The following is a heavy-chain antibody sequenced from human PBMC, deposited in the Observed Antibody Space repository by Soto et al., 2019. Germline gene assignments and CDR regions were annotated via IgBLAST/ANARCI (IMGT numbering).Heavy chain of an antibody. CDR1: GGSMNSYY. V-gene: IGHV4-59*01. CDR3: VRGIATTAMDV. J-gene: IGHJ6*01. Sequence: QVQLQESRPGLVKPSETLSLTCTVSGGSMNSYYLIWIRQPPAKGLVWIGYIYYSGYTNYNPSLMMRVTIAVDAFMNQFSPKSSSVTAAGTAVDYCVRGIATTAMDVWRQGTTVSVS. CDR2: IYYSGYT. D-gene: IGHD6-13*01.